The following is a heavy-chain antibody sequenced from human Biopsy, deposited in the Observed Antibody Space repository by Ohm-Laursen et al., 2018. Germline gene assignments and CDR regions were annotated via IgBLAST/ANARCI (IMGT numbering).Heavy chain of an antibody. D-gene: IGHD1-14*01. V-gene: IGHV3-23*01. CDR2: IDVSDYNT. J-gene: IGHJ5*01. CDR1: GFTFPTYA. CDR3: VKQWGGYNFDS. Sequence: SLRLSCAASGFTFPTYAMNWVRQAPGQGLERVAHIDVSDYNTYYADSVRGRFTIFRDNSKQMVHLEINSLTADDTAVYYCVKQWGGYNFDSWGQGTPVTVSS.